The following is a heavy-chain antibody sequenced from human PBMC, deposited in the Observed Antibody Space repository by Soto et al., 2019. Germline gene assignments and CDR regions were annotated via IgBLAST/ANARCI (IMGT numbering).Heavy chain of an antibody. Sequence: VQLVQSGGEVKKPGASVKVSCKASGYPFTSYGISWVRQAPGHGLEWLGWINAYNGNTKYAQKVQGRVTMTTDTSTSIAYMELRSLRSDDTAVYYCARDVGYGLIDGCGHGTLVTVSS. V-gene: IGHV1-18*01. CDR3: ARDVGYGLIDG. J-gene: IGHJ4*01. CDR2: INAYNGNT. D-gene: IGHD5-18*01. CDR1: GYPFTSYG.